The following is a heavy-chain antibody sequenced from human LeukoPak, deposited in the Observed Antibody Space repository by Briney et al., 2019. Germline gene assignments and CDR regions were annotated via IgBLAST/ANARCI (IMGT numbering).Heavy chain of an antibody. CDR3: AKDRVRLGELSFFDY. CDR2: IRYDGSNK. J-gene: IGHJ4*02. D-gene: IGHD3-16*02. Sequence: GGSLRLSCAASGFTFSSYGTHWVRQAPGKGLEWVAFIRYDGSNKYYADSVKGRFTISRDNSKNTLYLQMNSLRAEDTAVYYCAKDRVRLGELSFFDYWGQGTLVTVSS. V-gene: IGHV3-30*02. CDR1: GFTFSSYG.